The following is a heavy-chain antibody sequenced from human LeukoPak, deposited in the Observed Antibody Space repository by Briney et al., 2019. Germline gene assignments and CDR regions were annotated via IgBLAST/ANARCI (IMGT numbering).Heavy chain of an antibody. CDR2: ISYDGSNK. CDR1: GFTFSSYA. D-gene: IGHD6-6*01. J-gene: IGHJ4*02. CDR3: ARDISSSSTDY. Sequence: QPGGSLRLSCAASGFTFSSYAMHWVRQAPGKGLEWVAVISYDGSNKYYADSVKGRFTISRDNSKNTLYLQMNSLRAEDTAVYYCARDISSSSTDYWGQGTLVTVSS. V-gene: IGHV3-30-3*01.